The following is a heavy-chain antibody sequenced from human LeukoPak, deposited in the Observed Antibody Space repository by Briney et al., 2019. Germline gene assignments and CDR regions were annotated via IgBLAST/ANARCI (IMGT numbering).Heavy chain of an antibody. Sequence: SETLSLTCTVSGGSISSYYWSWIRQPPGKGLEWIGYIYYSGSTNYNPSLKSRVTISVDTSKNQFSLKLSSVTAADTAVYYCARAVPLIAARRHYFDYWGQGTLVTVSS. V-gene: IGHV4-59*01. CDR3: ARAVPLIAARRHYFDY. D-gene: IGHD6-6*01. CDR1: GGSISSYY. CDR2: IYYSGST. J-gene: IGHJ4*02.